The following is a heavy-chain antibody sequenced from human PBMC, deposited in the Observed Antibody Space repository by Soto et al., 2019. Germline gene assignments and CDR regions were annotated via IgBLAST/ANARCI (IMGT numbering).Heavy chain of an antibody. J-gene: IGHJ4*02. CDR2: MNPNSGNT. CDR3: ARGGDYYDSSGYGY. D-gene: IGHD3-22*01. CDR1: GYTFTSYD. Sequence: QVQLVQSGAEVKKPGASVKVSCKASGYTFTSYDINWVRQATGQGLEWMGWMNPNSGNTGYAQKFQGRVTMTRNTSVSTDDMELSSLRSEDTAVYYCARGGDYYDSSGYGYWGQGTLVTVSS. V-gene: IGHV1-8*01.